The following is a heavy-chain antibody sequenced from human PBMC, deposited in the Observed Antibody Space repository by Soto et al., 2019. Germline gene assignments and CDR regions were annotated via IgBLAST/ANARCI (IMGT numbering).Heavy chain of an antibody. CDR2: ISYDGSLQ. D-gene: IGHD5-18*01. CDR1: GFAFSSYG. V-gene: IGHV3-30*03. J-gene: IGHJ4*02. Sequence: QAQLVESGGGVVQPGRSLRLSCAAPGFAFSSYGMHWVRQAPGTGLGWVAVISYDGSLQHYADSVKGRFTISRDNSKNMVLLQMSSLRAEDTAVYYCVSDRGYGHASVPYSWGQGTLVSVSS. CDR3: VSDRGYGHASVPYS.